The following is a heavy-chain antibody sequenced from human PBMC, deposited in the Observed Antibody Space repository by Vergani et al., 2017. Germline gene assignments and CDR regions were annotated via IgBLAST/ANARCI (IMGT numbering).Heavy chain of an antibody. D-gene: IGHD1-20*01. J-gene: IGHJ4*01. V-gene: IGHV3-23*01. CDR3: ARAYGRYDWFDY. Sequence: EVHLLESGGGLIQPGGSLRISCAASGFTFDNYAMTWVRQAPGRGLAWVSSISGPGLSTYYADSVKGRFSISRDNSKNTLYLQMNSLRVEDTAVYYCARAYGRYDWFDYWGQRTLVTVSS. CDR1: GFTFDNYA. CDR2: ISGPGLST.